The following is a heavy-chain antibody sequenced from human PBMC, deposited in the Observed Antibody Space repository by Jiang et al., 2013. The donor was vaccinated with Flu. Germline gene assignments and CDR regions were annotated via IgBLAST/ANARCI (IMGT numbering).Heavy chain of an antibody. V-gene: IGHV4-59*08. D-gene: IGHD2-2*01. J-gene: IGHJ6*02. CDR3: ANIPMYCTSPSCHQAYYYYGMKV. CDR1: GASISDYY. Sequence: SGSGLVKPSETVSLTCTVSGASISDYYWSWVRQPPGKGLEWIGYISYTGTTTSYNPALKGRVTISADMSKTQLFLRLTSATAADTAVYYCANIPMYCTSPSCHQAYYYYGMKVWGQGTTVTVSS. CDR2: ISYTGTTT.